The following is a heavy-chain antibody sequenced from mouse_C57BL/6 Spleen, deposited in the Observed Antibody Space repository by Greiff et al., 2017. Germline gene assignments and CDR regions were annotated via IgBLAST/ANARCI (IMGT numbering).Heavy chain of an antibody. CDR2: IYPGSGNT. Sequence: VKLQESGAELVRPGASVKLSCKASGYTFTDYYINWVKQRPGQGLEWIARIYPGSGNTYYNEKFKGKATLTAEKSSSTAYMQLSSLTSEDSAVYFCAYYGSSGGYWYFDVWGTGTTVTVSS. J-gene: IGHJ1*03. D-gene: IGHD1-1*01. CDR1: GYTFTDYY. CDR3: AYYGSSGGYWYFDV. V-gene: IGHV1-76*01.